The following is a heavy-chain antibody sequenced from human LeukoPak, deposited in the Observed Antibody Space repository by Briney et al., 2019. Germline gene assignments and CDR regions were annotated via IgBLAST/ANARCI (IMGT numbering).Heavy chain of an antibody. CDR1: GGSFSGYY. Sequence: SETLSLTCAVYGGSFSGYYWSWIRQPPGKGLEWIGEINHSGSTNYNPSLKSRVTISVDTPKNQFSLKLSSVTAADTAVYYCARLGYYDSSGYSAYWGQGTLVTVSS. J-gene: IGHJ4*02. V-gene: IGHV4-34*01. CDR3: ARLGYYDSSGYSAY. D-gene: IGHD3-22*01. CDR2: INHSGST.